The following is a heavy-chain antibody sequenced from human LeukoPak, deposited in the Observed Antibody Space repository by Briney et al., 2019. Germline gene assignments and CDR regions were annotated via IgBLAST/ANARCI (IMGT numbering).Heavy chain of an antibody. J-gene: IGHJ5*02. CDR3: ARGGDYYDSSGYYP. Sequence: ASVKVSRKASGHTFTSYGISWVRQAPGQGLEWMGWISAYNGNTNYAQKLQGRVTMTTDTSTSTAYMELRSLRSDDTAVYYCARGGDYYDSSGYYPWGQGTLVTVSS. V-gene: IGHV1-18*01. CDR1: GHTFTSYG. CDR2: ISAYNGNT. D-gene: IGHD3-22*01.